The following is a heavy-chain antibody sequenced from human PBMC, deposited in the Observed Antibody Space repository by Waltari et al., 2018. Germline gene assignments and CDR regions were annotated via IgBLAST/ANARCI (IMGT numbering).Heavy chain of an antibody. CDR2: VFYSGST. J-gene: IGHJ6*02. V-gene: IGHV4-59*12. D-gene: IGHD6-13*01. CDR3: ARQSSGWFSGGLDV. CDR1: GGPISHYY. Sequence: QVQLQESGPGLVKPSETLSLTCTVSGGPISHYYWRWIRQPPGKGPEWIGYVFYSGSTNYNPSLKSRVTVSIDTSKNQFSLRLSSVTAADTAVYYCARQSSGWFSGGLDVWGQGTTVTVSS.